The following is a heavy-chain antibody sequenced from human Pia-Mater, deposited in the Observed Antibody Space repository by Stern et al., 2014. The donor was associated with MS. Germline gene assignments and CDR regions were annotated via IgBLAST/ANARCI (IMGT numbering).Heavy chain of an antibody. CDR2: IIPIFGTP. CDR3: ASGVGGSHYFDY. V-gene: IGHV1-69*01. D-gene: IGHD3-16*01. J-gene: IGHJ4*02. CDR1: GDTFSTSL. Sequence: QVQLVQSGAEVKKPGSSVKVSCKASGDTFSTSLITWVRQAPGQGPEWMGGIIPIFGTPNYARRFQGRVTIHQDESPNTAYRELSSLRSDDTAVYYCASGVGGSHYFDYWGQGTLVTVSS.